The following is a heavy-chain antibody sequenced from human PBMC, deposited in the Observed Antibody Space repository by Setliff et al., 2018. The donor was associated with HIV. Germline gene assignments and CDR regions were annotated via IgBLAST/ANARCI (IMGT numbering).Heavy chain of an antibody. J-gene: IGHJ6*03. CDR3: ARDTLSGYDFWSGYYTDYYYYMDV. CDR1: GFTVSSNY. CDR2: IYSGGST. D-gene: IGHD3-3*01. V-gene: IGHV3-66*02. Sequence: PGGSLRLSCAASGFTVSSNYMSWVRQAPGKGLEWVSVIYSGGSTYYADSVKGRFTISRDNSKNTLYLQMNSLRAEDTAVYYCARDTLSGYDFWSGYYTDYYYYMDVWGKGTTVTVSS.